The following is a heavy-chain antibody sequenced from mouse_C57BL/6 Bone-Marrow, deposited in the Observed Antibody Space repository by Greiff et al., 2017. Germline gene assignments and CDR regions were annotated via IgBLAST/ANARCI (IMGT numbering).Heavy chain of an antibody. CDR1: GFTFSSYA. CDR3: ASPYYDYYYYAMDY. V-gene: IGHV5-6*01. Sequence: EVHLVESGGDLVKPGGSLKLSCAASGFTFSSYAMSWVRQTPDKRLEWVATIRSGGSYTYYPDSVKGRFTISRDNAKNTLYLQLSRLKSEDTATYDCASPYYDYYYYAMDYWGQGTSVTVSS. CDR2: IRSGGSYT. J-gene: IGHJ4*01. D-gene: IGHD2-4*01.